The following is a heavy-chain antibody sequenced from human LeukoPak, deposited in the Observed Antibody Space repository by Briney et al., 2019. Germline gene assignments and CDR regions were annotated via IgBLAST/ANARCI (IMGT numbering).Heavy chain of an antibody. CDR2: ISAYNGNT. D-gene: IGHD3-22*01. J-gene: IGHJ3*01. V-gene: IGHV1-18*01. CDR1: GYTFTSYG. CDR3: ARDFNAYDCSGYYEGVRDAFDF. Sequence: GASVKVSCKASGYTFTSYGISWVRQAPGQGLEWMGWISAYNGNTNCAQKLQGRVTMTTDTSTSTAYMELRSLRSDATAVYYCARDFNAYDCSGYYEGVRDAFDFWGQGTMVTVSS.